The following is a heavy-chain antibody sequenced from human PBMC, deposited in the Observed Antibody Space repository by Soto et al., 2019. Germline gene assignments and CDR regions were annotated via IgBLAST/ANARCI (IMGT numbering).Heavy chain of an antibody. Sequence: GGSLRLSCTASGFTFGDYAMSWFRQAPGKGLEWVGFIRSKAYGGTTEYAASVKGRFTISRDDSKSIAYLQMNSLKTEDTAVYYCTREGWSITIFGVVMNDAFDIWGQGTMVTVSS. D-gene: IGHD3-3*01. CDR3: TREGWSITIFGVVMNDAFDI. J-gene: IGHJ3*02. CDR1: GFTFGDYA. V-gene: IGHV3-49*03. CDR2: IRSKAYGGTT.